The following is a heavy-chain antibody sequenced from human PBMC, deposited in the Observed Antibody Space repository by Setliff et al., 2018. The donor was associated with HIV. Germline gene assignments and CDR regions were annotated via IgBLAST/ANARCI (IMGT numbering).Heavy chain of an antibody. D-gene: IGHD1-1*01. Sequence: PSETLSLTCTVSRDSINGHGWSWIRQSAGKGLEWVGHIHITGNTDYNPSLKSRVTISLDTARNRFSLELTSVTATDTAVYYCARNSQKGIQPLLLASWGPGTLVTSPQ. V-gene: IGHV4-4*07. J-gene: IGHJ4*02. CDR3: ARNSQKGIQPLLLAS. CDR1: RDSINGHG. CDR2: IHITGNT.